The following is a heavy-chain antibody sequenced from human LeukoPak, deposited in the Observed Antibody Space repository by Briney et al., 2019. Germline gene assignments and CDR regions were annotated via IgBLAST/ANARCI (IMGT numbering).Heavy chain of an antibody. CDR3: AKDTGMDNWNYVDAFDI. V-gene: IGHV3-48*01. J-gene: IGHJ3*02. D-gene: IGHD1-7*01. CDR1: GFTFSSYS. CDR2: ISSSSSTI. Sequence: TGGSLRLSCAASGFTFSSYSMNWVRQAPGKGLEWVSYISSSSSTIYYADSVKGRFTISRDNSKNTLYLQMNGLRAEDTAVYYCAKDTGMDNWNYVDAFDIWGQGTMVTVSS.